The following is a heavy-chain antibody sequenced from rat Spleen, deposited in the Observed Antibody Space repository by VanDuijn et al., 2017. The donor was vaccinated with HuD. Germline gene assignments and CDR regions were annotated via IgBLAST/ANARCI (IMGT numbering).Heavy chain of an antibody. D-gene: IGHD1-8*01. V-gene: IGHV5-25*01. J-gene: IGHJ4*01. Sequence: EVQLVESDGGLVQPGRSLKLSCVASGFNFSNYYMAWVRQAPTKGLEWVASISTGGGSTYYRDSVQGRFTISRDNAKSTLYLQMNSLRSEDAATYYCARPHSSHYVMDAWGQGASVTVSS. CDR3: ARPHSSHYVMDA. CDR2: ISTGGGST. CDR1: GFNFSNYY.